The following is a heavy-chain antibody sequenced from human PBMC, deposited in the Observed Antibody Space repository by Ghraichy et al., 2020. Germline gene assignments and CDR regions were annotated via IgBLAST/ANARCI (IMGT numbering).Heavy chain of an antibody. D-gene: IGHD3-10*01. CDR2: VSGPGGRT. CDR3: TRDRATMGRGGFDY. V-gene: IGHV3-23*01. Sequence: LSLTCAASGFMFSSHAMSWVRQAPGKGLEWVSGVSGPGGRTYYADSVKGRFTISRDNANQMLYVQMDSLRVEDTATYYCTRDRATMGRGGFDYWGQGTLVTVPS. J-gene: IGHJ4*02. CDR1: GFMFSSHA.